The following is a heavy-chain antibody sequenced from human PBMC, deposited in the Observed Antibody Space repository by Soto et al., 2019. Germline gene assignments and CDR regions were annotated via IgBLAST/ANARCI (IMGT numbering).Heavy chain of an antibody. Sequence: PSETLSLTCTVSRGSISSSSYYWGWIRQPPGKGLEWIGSIYYSGSTYYNPSLKSRVTISVDTSKNQFSLKLSSVTAPDTAVYYCARRPDSSSWYSYDFDDWGQGTLVTVSS. CDR2: IYYSGST. J-gene: IGHJ4*01. V-gene: IGHV4-39*01. CDR3: ARRPDSSSWYSYDFDD. D-gene: IGHD6-13*01. CDR1: RGSISSSSYY.